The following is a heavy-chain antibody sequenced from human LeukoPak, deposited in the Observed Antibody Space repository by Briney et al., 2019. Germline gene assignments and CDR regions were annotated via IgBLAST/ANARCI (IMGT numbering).Heavy chain of an antibody. Sequence: PGGSLRLSCAASGFTFSSYSMNWVRQAPGKGLEWVSSINSSSSYIYYADSVKGRFTISRDNAKNSLYLQMNSLRAEDTAVYYCARDQYSGGWFDYWGQGTLVTVSS. J-gene: IGHJ4*02. CDR3: ARDQYSGGWFDY. CDR1: GFTFSSYS. V-gene: IGHV3-21*01. CDR2: INSSSSYI. D-gene: IGHD6-19*01.